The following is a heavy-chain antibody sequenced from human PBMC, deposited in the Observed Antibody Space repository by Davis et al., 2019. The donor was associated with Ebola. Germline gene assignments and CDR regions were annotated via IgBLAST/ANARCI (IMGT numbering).Heavy chain of an antibody. J-gene: IGHJ3*02. D-gene: IGHD3-10*01. Sequence: PGGSLRLSCAASGFTFSSYSMNWVRQAPGKGLEWMGIIYPLDSDIRYSPSFQGQVTISVDNSISTAYLQWGSLKASDTAMYYCARSPRGSFDMWGQGTMVTVSS. CDR3: ARSPRGSFDM. V-gene: IGHV5-51*01. CDR1: GFTFSSYS. CDR2: IYPLDSDI.